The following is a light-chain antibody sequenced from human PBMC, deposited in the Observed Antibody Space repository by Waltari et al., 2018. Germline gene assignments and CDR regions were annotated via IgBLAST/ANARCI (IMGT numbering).Light chain of an antibody. CDR3: QQYNSYPWT. V-gene: IGKV1-5*03. CDR2: KAS. Sequence: DIQMTQSPSTLSASVGDRVTITCRASQSISSWLARYQQKPGKAPKLLIYKASSLESGVPSRFSGSGSGTEFTLTISSLQPDDFATYYCQQYNSYPWTFGQGTKVEIK. J-gene: IGKJ1*01. CDR1: QSISSW.